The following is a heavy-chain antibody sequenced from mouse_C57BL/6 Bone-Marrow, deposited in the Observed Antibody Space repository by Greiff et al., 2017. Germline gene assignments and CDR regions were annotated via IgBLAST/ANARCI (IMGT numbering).Heavy chain of an antibody. J-gene: IGHJ4*01. CDR1: GYTFTEYT. D-gene: IGHD2-5*01. V-gene: IGHV1-62-2*01. CDR2: FFPGSGSI. CDR3: ARHEEGYSNYGAMDY. Sequence: VQLQQSGAELMKPGASVKLSCKASGYTFTEYTIHWVKQRSGQGLEWIGWFFPGSGSIKYNEKFKDKATLTADKSSSTVYMELSRLTSEDSAVYVCARHEEGYSNYGAMDYGGQGTSVTVAS.